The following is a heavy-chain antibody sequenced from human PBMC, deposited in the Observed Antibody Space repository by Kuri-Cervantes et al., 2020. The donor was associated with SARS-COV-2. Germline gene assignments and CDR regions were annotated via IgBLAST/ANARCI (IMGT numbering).Heavy chain of an antibody. CDR1: GFTFSTYS. CDR3: ARDLRLGKSLDY. CDR2: ISSSSSYI. J-gene: IGHJ4*02. D-gene: IGHD7-27*01. V-gene: IGHV3-21*01. Sequence: GGSLRLSCAASGFTFSTYSMNWVRQAPGKGLEWVSSISSSSSYIYDADSVKGRFTISRDNAKNSLYLQMSSLRAEDTAVYCCARDLRLGKSLDYWGQGTLVTVSS.